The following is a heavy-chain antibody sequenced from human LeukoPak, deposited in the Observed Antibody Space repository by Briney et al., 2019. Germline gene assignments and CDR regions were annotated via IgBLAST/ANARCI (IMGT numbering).Heavy chain of an antibody. Sequence: GGSLRLSCAASGFTFSSYAMSWVRQAPGKGLERVSAISGSGGSTYYADPVKGRFTISRDNSKNTLYLQMNSLRAEDTAVYYCARNIHCSSTSCFLGYYFDYWGQGTLVTVSS. CDR3: ARNIHCSSTSCFLGYYFDY. J-gene: IGHJ4*02. V-gene: IGHV3-23*01. CDR1: GFTFSSYA. CDR2: ISGSGGST. D-gene: IGHD2-2*01.